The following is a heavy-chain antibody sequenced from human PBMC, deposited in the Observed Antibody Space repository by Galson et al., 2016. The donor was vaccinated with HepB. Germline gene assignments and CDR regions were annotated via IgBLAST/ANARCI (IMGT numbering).Heavy chain of an antibody. CDR1: EFTFSSYA. V-gene: IGHV3-33*08. CDR3: ARDGLYCGSTSCYLDV. D-gene: IGHD2-2*01. J-gene: IGHJ6*02. CDR2: IWYDGSNK. Sequence: SLRLSCAASEFTFSSYAMHWVRQAPGKGLEWVAVIWYDGSNKYYADSVKGRFTISRDNSKNTLYLQMNSMRTEDTAVYYCARDGLYCGSTSCYLDVWGQGTTVTVSS.